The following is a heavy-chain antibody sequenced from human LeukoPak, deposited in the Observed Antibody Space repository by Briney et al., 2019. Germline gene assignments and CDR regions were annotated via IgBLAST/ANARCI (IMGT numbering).Heavy chain of an antibody. CDR3: AKNAGYSYGLYYFDY. V-gene: IGHV3-23*01. Sequence: GGSLRLSCAASGFTFSSYWMSWVRQAPGKGLEWVSSIISSGGVTYYADSAKGRFTISRDNSKNTVYLQMDSLRGEDSAVYYCAKNAGYSYGLYYFDYWGQGTLVTVSS. CDR1: GFTFSSYW. D-gene: IGHD5-18*01. CDR2: IISSGGVT. J-gene: IGHJ4*02.